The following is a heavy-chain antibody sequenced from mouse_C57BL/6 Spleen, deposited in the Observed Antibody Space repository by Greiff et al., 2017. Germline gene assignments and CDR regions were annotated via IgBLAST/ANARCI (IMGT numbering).Heavy chain of an antibody. V-gene: IGHV1-18*01. CDR1: GYTFTDYN. CDR2: INPNNGGT. CDR3: ARRDGSSYVGFAY. Sequence: VQLQQSGPELVKPGASVKIPCKASGYTFTDYNMDWVKQSNGKSLEWIGDINPNNGGTIYNQKFKGKATLTADKSSSTAYMELRSLTSEDTAVYYCARRDGSSYVGFAYWGQGTLVTVS. J-gene: IGHJ3*01. D-gene: IGHD1-1*01.